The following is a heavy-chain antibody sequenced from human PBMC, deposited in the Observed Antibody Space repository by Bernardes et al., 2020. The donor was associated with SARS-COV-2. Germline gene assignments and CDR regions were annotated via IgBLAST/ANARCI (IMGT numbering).Heavy chain of an antibody. CDR2: MNPNSGNT. Sequence: ASVKVSCKASGYTFTSYDINWVRQATGQGLEWMGWMNPNSGNTGYAQKFQGRVTMTRNTSISTAYMGLSSLRSEDTAVYYCVRGRGTFLEWLWGYYGVDVWGQGTTFNGSS. J-gene: IGHJ6*02. CDR1: GYTFTSYD. CDR3: VRGRGTFLEWLWGYYGVDV. D-gene: IGHD3-3*01. V-gene: IGHV1-8*01.